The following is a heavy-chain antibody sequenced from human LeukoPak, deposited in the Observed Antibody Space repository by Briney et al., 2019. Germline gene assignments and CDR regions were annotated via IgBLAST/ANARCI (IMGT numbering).Heavy chain of an antibody. J-gene: IGHJ4*02. Sequence: PSETLSLTCAVYGGSFSGYYWSWIRQPPGKGLEWIGEINHSGSTNYNPSLKSRVTISVDTSKNQFSLKLSSVTAADTAVYYCAREGALWFGELLYSDWGQGTLVTVSS. CDR1: GGSFSGYY. D-gene: IGHD3-10*01. V-gene: IGHV4-34*01. CDR3: AREGALWFGELLYSD. CDR2: INHSGST.